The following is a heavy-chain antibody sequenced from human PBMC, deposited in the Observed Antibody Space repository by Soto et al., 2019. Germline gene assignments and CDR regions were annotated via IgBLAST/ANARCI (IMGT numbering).Heavy chain of an antibody. CDR2: ISGSGGDT. V-gene: IGHV3-23*01. Sequence: EVQLLESGGNLVQPGGSLRLSCAASGLIFSDYSMSWVRQAPGKGLECVACISGSGGDTFYADSVKGRFTISRDNSKNTLSLHMNSQRVDDTAVYFCAKDRFGIVGPVDYWGQGTLVTVSS. J-gene: IGHJ4*02. CDR1: GLIFSDYS. CDR3: AKDRFGIVGPVDY. D-gene: IGHD1-26*01.